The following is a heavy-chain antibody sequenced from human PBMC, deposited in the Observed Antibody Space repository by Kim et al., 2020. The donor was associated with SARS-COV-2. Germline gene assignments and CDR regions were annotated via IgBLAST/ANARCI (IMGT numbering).Heavy chain of an antibody. Sequence: SETLSLTCAVYGGSFSGYYWSWIRQPPGKGLEWIGEINHSGSTNYNPSLKSRVTISVDTSKNQFSLKLSSVTAADTAVYYCARGRIVVVPAYYYYYYGMDVWGQGNTVTVSS. CDR2: INHSGST. CDR1: GGSFSGYY. J-gene: IGHJ6*02. V-gene: IGHV4-34*01. D-gene: IGHD2-2*01. CDR3: ARGRIVVVPAYYYYYYGMDV.